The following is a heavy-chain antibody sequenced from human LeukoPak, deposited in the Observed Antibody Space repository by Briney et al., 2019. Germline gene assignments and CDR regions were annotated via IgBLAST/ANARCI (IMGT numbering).Heavy chain of an antibody. D-gene: IGHD3-16*02. CDR1: GFTFSSYW. Sequence: GGSLRLSCAASGFTFSSYWMSWVRQAPGKGLEWVANIKQDGSEKYYVDSVKGRFTISRDNAKNSLYLQMNSLRAEDTAVYYCARGGYVWGSYRYTDTNYFDYWGQGTLVTVSS. CDR3: ARGGYVWGSYRYTDTNYFDY. J-gene: IGHJ4*02. V-gene: IGHV3-7*01. CDR2: IKQDGSEK.